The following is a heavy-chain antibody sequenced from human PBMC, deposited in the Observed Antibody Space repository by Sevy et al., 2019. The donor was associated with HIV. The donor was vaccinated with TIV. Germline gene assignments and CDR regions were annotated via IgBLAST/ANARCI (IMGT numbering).Heavy chain of an antibody. D-gene: IGHD2-2*01. J-gene: IGHJ5*02. CDR1: GGTFSSYA. CDR3: TSANCSSTRCYFHNWFDP. Sequence: ASVKVSCKASGGTFSSYAISWVRQAPGQGLEWMGGIIPIFGTANYAQKFQGRVTITAGKSTSTAYMELSSLRSEDTAVYYCTSANCSSTRCYFHNWFDPWGQGTLVTVSS. V-gene: IGHV1-69*06. CDR2: IIPIFGTA.